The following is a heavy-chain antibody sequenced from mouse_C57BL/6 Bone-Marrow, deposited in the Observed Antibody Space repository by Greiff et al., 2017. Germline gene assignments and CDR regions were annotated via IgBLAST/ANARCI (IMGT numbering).Heavy chain of an antibody. D-gene: IGHD2-1*01. CDR2: INRDGGST. Sequence: EVKLVESGGGLVQPGASLKISCESNEYDFPSHDMSWVRKTPEQRLELVAAINRDGGSTYYPDTLESRFIISRDNTNNTPYLQMSSLRSEDSALYYCARRGNYEGYFDVWGTGTTVTVSS. CDR1: EYDFPSHD. J-gene: IGHJ1*03. V-gene: IGHV5-2*01. CDR3: ARRGNYEGYFDV.